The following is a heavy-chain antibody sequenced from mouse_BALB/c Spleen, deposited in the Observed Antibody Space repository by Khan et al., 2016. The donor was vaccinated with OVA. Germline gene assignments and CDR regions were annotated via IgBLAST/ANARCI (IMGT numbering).Heavy chain of an antibody. D-gene: IGHD2-10*02. CDR1: GYTFSSYY. V-gene: IGHV1S81*02. Sequence: QVQLQQSGAELVKPGASVKLSCKASGYTFSSYYMYWVKQRPGQGLEWIGGINPSNDVTNFNEKFKTKATLTVDKSSSTAYMQLSSLTSEDSAVXCCTRSGYANPFAFWGRGTLVTVSA. CDR3: TRSGYANPFAF. CDR2: INPSNDVT. J-gene: IGHJ3*01.